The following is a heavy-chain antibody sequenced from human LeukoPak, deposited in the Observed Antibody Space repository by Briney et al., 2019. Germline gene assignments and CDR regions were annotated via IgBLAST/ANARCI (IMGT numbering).Heavy chain of an antibody. Sequence: PGGSLRLSCAASGFTFVDYAMTWVRQAPGKGLEWVSSIIGSGGITNYADSVKGRFTISRDNSKDTLNLQMSSLRVEDTAVYYCVKGYLTSGNYYPFDSWGQGTLVTVSS. CDR2: IIGSGGIT. CDR1: GFTFVDYA. V-gene: IGHV3-23*01. J-gene: IGHJ4*02. D-gene: IGHD3-10*01. CDR3: VKGYLTSGNYYPFDS.